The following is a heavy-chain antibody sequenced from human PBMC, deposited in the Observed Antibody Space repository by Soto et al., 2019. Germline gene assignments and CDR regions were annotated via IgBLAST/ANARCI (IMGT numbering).Heavy chain of an antibody. D-gene: IGHD2-2*01. J-gene: IGHJ5*02. V-gene: IGHV1-18*01. CDR3: ARVVPGAEAWFGP. CDR2: ISLYSDGT. Sequence: ASVKVSCKNSGYTFSNYGITWVRQAPGQPLEWLGWISLYSDGTNYAQKFQGRVSMTTDTSTTTAYMELRSLRSDDTAVYYCARVVPGAEAWFGPWGQGTLVTVSS. CDR1: GYTFSNYG.